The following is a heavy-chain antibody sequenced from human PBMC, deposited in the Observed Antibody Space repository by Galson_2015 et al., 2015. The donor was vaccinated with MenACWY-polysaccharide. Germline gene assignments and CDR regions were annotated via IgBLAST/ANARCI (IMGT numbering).Heavy chain of an antibody. V-gene: IGHV3-23*01. CDR3: AKDHASFGWPTFDS. D-gene: IGHD3-10*01. Sequence: SLRLSCAASGFAVSSRAMSWVRQAPGQEPEWIAAITNNAGKTYYAHSVMGRFTISRDSSSNTVSLQMNSLRVESTALYFCAKDHASFGWPTFDSCGPGTLVTVSS. CDR2: ITNNAGKT. CDR1: GFAVSSRA. J-gene: IGHJ4*02.